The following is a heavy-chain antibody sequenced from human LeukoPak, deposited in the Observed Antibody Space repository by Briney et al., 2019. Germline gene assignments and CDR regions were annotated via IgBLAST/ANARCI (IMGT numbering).Heavy chain of an antibody. D-gene: IGHD4-17*01. Sequence: SETLSLACTVSGGSISSYYWSWIRQPPGKGLEWIGYIFYSGSTNYNPSLKSRVTISVDTSKNQFSLKLSSVTAADTAVYYCARGGTMTTVPLWGQGTLVTVSS. CDR2: IFYSGST. V-gene: IGHV4-59*08. CDR1: GGSISSYY. CDR3: ARGGTMTTVPL. J-gene: IGHJ4*02.